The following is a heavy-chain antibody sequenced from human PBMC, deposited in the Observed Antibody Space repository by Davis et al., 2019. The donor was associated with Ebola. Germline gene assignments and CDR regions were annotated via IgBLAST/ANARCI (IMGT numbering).Heavy chain of an antibody. CDR1: GYTFIGYY. CDR3: ARGQPAYDSSGYYSEYYYYYGMDV. V-gene: IGHV1-2*06. J-gene: IGHJ6*04. CDR2: INPNSGGT. D-gene: IGHD3-22*01. Sequence: ASVKVSCKASGYTFIGYYMHWVRQAPGQGLEWMGRINPNSGGTNYAQKFQGRVNMTRDTSISTAYMELSRLRSDDTAVYSCARGQPAYDSSGYYSEYYYYYGMDVWGKGTTVTVSS.